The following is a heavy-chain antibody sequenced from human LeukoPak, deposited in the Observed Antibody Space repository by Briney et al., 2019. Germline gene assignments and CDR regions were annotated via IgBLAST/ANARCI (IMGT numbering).Heavy chain of an antibody. V-gene: IGHV4-31*03. CDR1: GGSISSGGYY. D-gene: IGHD2-15*01. J-gene: IGHJ3*02. Sequence: SQTLSLTCTVSGGSISSGGYYWSWIRQHPGKGLEWIGYIYYSGSTYYNPPLKSRVTISVDTSKNQFSLKLSSVTAADTAVYYCARWGGVVVAAGGAFDIWGQGTMVTVSS. CDR2: IYYSGST. CDR3: ARWGGVVVAAGGAFDI.